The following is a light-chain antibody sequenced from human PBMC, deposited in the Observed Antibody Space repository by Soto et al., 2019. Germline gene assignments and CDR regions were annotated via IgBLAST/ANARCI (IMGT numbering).Light chain of an antibody. CDR1: SSNIGAGYD. J-gene: IGLJ3*02. CDR3: QSYDSSRSGGV. Sequence: QSVLTQPPSVSGAPGQRVTISCTGSSSNIGAGYDVHWYQQLPGTAPKLLIYGNSNQPSGVPDRFSGSKSGTSASLAITGLQAEDEADYYCQSYDSSRSGGVFGGGTKLPVL. CDR2: GNS. V-gene: IGLV1-40*01.